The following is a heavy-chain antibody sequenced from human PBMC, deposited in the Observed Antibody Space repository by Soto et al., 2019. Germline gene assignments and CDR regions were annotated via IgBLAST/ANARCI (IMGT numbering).Heavy chain of an antibody. CDR3: ARSPSGSSGWYHWFDP. D-gene: IGHD6-19*01. CDR1: GGTFSSYT. V-gene: IGHV1-69*02. CDR2: IIPILGIA. Sequence: GASVKVSCKASGGTFSSYTISWVRQAPGQGLEWMGRIIPILGIANYAQKFQGRVTITTDDSTSTAYMELRSLRSADTAVYYCARSPSGSSGWYHWFDPRGQGTLVTVSS. J-gene: IGHJ5*02.